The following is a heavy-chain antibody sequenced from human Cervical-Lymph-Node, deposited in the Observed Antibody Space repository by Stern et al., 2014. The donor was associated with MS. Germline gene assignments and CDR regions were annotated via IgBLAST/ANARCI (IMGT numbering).Heavy chain of an antibody. J-gene: IGHJ3*02. Sequence: QDQLVQSGAEVRKPGSSVQVSCKTSGGTFSTYSFSWVRQAPGQGLEWMGGIIPIFRTTNYAQKFQGRVRITADESTSTIYIVRSSLRSEDTAVYYCARDILLRPGSHDALDIWGQGTVVTVSS. CDR2: IIPIFRTT. D-gene: IGHD2-21*01. CDR3: ARDILLRPGSHDALDI. CDR1: GGTFSTYS. V-gene: IGHV1-69*12.